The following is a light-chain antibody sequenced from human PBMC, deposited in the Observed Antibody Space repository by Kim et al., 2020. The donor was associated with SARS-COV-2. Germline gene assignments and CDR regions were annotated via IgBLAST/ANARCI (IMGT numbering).Light chain of an antibody. J-gene: IGKJ2*01. CDR1: QSVSTF. CDR2: TAS. V-gene: IGKV1-39*01. Sequence: DIQMTQSPSSLSASVGDRVTVTCRASQSVSTFLNWYQQKPGKPPKLLIHTASSLQTGVPSRFSGSGSGTDFTLTISSLQPEDFATYYCQQNYIIPYTFGQGTKLEI. CDR3: QQNYIIPYT.